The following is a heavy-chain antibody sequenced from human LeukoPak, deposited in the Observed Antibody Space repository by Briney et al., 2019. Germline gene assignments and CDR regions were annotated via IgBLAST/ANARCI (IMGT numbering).Heavy chain of an antibody. V-gene: IGHV3-21*04. J-gene: IGHJ6*02. CDR1: GFTFSRNA. D-gene: IGHD2-2*01. CDR3: ANPPLPAVIGYYYYNVDV. CDR2: ISSSSNYM. Sequence: GGSLRLSCAASGFTFSRNAMNWVRQAPGKGLEWVSFISSSSNYMSYADSVKGRFTISRDNSKNTLYLQMNSLRAEDTAVYFCANPPLPAVIGYYYYNVDVWGQGTTVTVSS.